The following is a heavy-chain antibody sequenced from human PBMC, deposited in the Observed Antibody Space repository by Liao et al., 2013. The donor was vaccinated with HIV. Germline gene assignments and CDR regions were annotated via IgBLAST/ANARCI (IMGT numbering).Heavy chain of an antibody. J-gene: IGHJ5*02. V-gene: IGHV4-61*02. D-gene: IGHD3-3*01. Sequence: QVQLQESGPGLVKPSQTLSLTCTVSGGFISSGDYYWNWIRQPAGKGLEWIGRIYSSGSANYNPSLKSRVTMSVDTSKNQFSLKLSSVTAADTAVYYCATTDQYYDFWNGYENWFDPWGQGTLVTVSS. CDR2: IYSSGSA. CDR3: ATTDQYYDFWNGYENWFDP. CDR1: GGFISSGDYY.